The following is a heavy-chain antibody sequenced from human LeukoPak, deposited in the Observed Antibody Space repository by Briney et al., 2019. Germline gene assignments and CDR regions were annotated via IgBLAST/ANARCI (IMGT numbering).Heavy chain of an antibody. J-gene: IGHJ4*02. CDR2: IYYSGST. Sequence: SETLSLTCTVSGGSISSGAYYWGWIRQPPGKGLEWIGNIYYSGSTYYNPSLKSRITISVDTSKNQFSLKLSSVTAADTAVYFCARPKRGDSTSWYVDFWGQGTLVTVSS. D-gene: IGHD6-13*01. CDR1: GGSISSGAYY. V-gene: IGHV4-39*07. CDR3: ARPKRGDSTSWYVDF.